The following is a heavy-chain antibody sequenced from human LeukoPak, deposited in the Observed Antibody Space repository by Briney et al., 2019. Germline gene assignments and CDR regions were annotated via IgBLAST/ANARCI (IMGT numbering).Heavy chain of an antibody. Sequence: GGALRLSCAASGLTVSSNYMSWVRQAPGKGLEWVSLIYSGSSTYYADSVKGRFTISRDKSKNTLYLQMSSLRVEDTAVYYCAMGAIVATIDYWGQGTLVTVSS. V-gene: IGHV3-66*01. CDR2: IYSGSST. D-gene: IGHD5-12*01. CDR1: GLTVSSNY. J-gene: IGHJ4*02. CDR3: AMGAIVATIDY.